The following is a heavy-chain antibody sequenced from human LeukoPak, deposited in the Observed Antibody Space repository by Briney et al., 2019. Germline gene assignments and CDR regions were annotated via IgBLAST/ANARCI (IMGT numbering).Heavy chain of an antibody. CDR1: GFIFSDYY. CDR3: AKDRRSGWYYFDY. V-gene: IGHV3-11*04. Sequence: GGSLRLSCAASGFIFSDYYMSWIRQAPGKGLEWVSYISSSGSTIYYADSVKGRFTISRDNSKNTLYLQMNSLRAEDTAVYYCAKDRRSGWYYFDYWGQGTLVTVSS. J-gene: IGHJ4*02. D-gene: IGHD6-19*01. CDR2: ISSSGSTI.